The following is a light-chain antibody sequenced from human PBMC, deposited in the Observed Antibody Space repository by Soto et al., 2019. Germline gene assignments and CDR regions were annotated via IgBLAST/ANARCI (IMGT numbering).Light chain of an antibody. CDR2: AAS. V-gene: IGKV1-39*01. Sequence: IQMTQSPASLSASIGDTVTITCRASQNIERYLNWYQHKPGKAPQLLMFAASNLETGVPSRFSGSGSGTDFTLTITSLQPTYFASYYCEQTHNTVHSFGQGTGLDIK. J-gene: IGKJ2*01. CDR3: EQTHNTVHS. CDR1: QNIERY.